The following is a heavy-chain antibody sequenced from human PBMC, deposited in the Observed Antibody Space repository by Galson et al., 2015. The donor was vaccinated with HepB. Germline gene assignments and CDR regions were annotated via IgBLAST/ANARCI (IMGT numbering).Heavy chain of an antibody. CDR2: IKSKTDGGTT. D-gene: IGHD2-15*01. Sequence: SLRLSCAASGFTFSNAWMSWVRQAPGKGLEWVGRIKSKTDGGTTDYAAPVKGRFTISRDDSKNTLYLQMNSLKTEDTAVYYCTTGWQDCSGGSCYSATEWFDYWGQGTLVTVSS. CDR1: GFTFSNAW. V-gene: IGHV3-15*01. J-gene: IGHJ4*02. CDR3: TTGWQDCSGGSCYSATEWFDY.